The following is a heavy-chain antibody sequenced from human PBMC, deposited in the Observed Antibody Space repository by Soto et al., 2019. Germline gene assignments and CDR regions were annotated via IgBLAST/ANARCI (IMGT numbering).Heavy chain of an antibody. Sequence: STETLSLTCDVYGGSSSGHYWPWTRQPPGKGMEWIGAMNRSGDTNNNPSLKKRVTISVDRSQDQFSLNMTSVSAADRAVYYCARWAQFWGQGMLVTVSS. J-gene: IGHJ4*02. D-gene: IGHD4-4*01. CDR3: ARWAQF. CDR1: GGSSSGHY. CDR2: MNRSGDT. V-gene: IGHV4-34*01.